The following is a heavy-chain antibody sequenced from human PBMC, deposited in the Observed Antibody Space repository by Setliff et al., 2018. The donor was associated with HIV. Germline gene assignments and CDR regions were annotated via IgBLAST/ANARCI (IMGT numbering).Heavy chain of an antibody. Sequence: LSLTCTVSGGPISSGDYYWTWIRQHPEKGLDWIGYIYHSGTTYYNPSLKSRVTISVDTSKNQFSLKLSSVTAADTAVYYCARDGPLEGSYRYYYYYMDVWGKGTTVTVSS. CDR1: GGPISSGDYY. CDR3: ARDGPLEGSYRYYYYYMDV. CDR2: IYHSGTT. D-gene: IGHD3-10*01. J-gene: IGHJ6*03. V-gene: IGHV4-31*03.